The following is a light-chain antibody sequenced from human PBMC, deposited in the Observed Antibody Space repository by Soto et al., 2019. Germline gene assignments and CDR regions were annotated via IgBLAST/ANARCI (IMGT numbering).Light chain of an antibody. CDR3: QQSYSTPHT. J-gene: IGKJ5*01. CDR2: GAS. CDR1: QSISSY. Sequence: DIQMTQSPSSLSASVGDRVTICCRASQSISSYLNWYQQKPGKAPKLLIYGASSLQSGVPSRFSGIGSGTDFTLTISSLQPEDFATYYCQQSYSTPHTFGQGTRLEIK. V-gene: IGKV1-39*01.